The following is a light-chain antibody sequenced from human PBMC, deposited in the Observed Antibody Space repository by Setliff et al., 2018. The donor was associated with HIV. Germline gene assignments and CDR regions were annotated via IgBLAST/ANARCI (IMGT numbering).Light chain of an antibody. CDR3: YSYTITSTLV. Sequence: QSVLTQPASVSGSPGQSITISCTGTSSDVGSFDPVSWYQHHPGKAPKLMISEVTKRPSGVSNRFSGSKSGNTASLTISGLQADDEADYYCYSYTITSTLVFGTGTKVTVL. CDR2: EVT. V-gene: IGLV2-14*02. CDR1: SSDVGSFDP. J-gene: IGLJ1*01.